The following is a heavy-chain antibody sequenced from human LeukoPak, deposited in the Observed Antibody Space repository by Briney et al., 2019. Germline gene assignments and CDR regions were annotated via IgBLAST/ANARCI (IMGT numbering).Heavy chain of an antibody. Sequence: ASVTVSCKASVYTFTGYYMHWVGQAPGHRLEWMRWINPTSGGTNYAQKFQGRVTMTRDTSISTAYMGLSRLRSDDTAVYYCATDFLTGVDYWGQGTLVTVSS. CDR2: INPTSGGT. D-gene: IGHD3-9*01. CDR1: VYTFTGYY. J-gene: IGHJ4*02. CDR3: ATDFLTGVDY. V-gene: IGHV1-2*02.